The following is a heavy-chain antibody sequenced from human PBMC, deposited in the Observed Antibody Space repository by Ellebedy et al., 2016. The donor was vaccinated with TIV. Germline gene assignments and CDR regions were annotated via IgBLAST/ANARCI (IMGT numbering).Heavy chain of an antibody. Sequence: GSLRLSXTVSGGSISSYYWGWIRQPPGKGLEWIGYIYYRGSTNYNPSLKSRVTISVDTSKNQFSLNLNSVTAADTAVYFCVRWTYSSSFDYWGQGTLVTVSS. CDR2: IYYRGST. CDR3: VRWTYSSSFDY. D-gene: IGHD6-6*01. CDR1: GGSISSYY. V-gene: IGHV4-59*13. J-gene: IGHJ4*02.